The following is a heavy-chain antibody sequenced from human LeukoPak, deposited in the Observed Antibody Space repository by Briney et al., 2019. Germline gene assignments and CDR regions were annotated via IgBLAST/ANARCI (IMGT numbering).Heavy chain of an antibody. CDR3: ARGNIVVVPAARGDY. D-gene: IGHD2-2*01. Sequence: ASVNVSCKASGYTFTGYYMHWVRQAPGQGLEWMGWINPNSGGTNYAQKFQGRVTMTRDTSISTAYMELSRLRSDDTAVYYCARGNIVVVPAARGDYWGQGTLVTVSS. V-gene: IGHV1-2*02. CDR1: GYTFTGYY. CDR2: INPNSGGT. J-gene: IGHJ4*02.